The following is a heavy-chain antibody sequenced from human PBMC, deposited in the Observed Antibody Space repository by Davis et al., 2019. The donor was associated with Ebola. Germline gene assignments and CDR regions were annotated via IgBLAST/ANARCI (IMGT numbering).Heavy chain of an antibody. CDR1: GGSISSYY. CDR3: ARALPRRYFDY. V-gene: IGHV4-59*08. J-gene: IGHJ4*02. CDR2: IYYSGST. Sequence: MPGGSLRLSCTVSGGSISSYYWSWIRQPPGKGLEWIGYIYYSGSTNYNPSLKSRVTISVDTSKNQFSLKLSSVTAADTAVYYCARALPRRYFDYWGQGTLVTISS.